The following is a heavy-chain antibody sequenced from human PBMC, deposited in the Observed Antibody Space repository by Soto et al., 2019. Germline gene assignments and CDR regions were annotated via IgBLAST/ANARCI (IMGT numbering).Heavy chain of an antibody. J-gene: IGHJ2*01. Sequence: QVQLVESGGGVVQPGRSLRLSCAASGFTFSSYAMHWVRQAPGKGLEWVAVISYDGSNKYYADSVKGRFTISRDNSKNALYLQMNSLRAEDTAVYYCARDLESSITIFRRAVQYFDLWGRGTLVTVSS. V-gene: IGHV3-30-3*01. CDR1: GFTFSSYA. D-gene: IGHD3-3*01. CDR3: ARDLESSITIFRRAVQYFDL. CDR2: ISYDGSNK.